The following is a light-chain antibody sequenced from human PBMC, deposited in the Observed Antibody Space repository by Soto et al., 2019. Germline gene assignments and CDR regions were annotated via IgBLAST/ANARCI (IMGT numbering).Light chain of an antibody. J-gene: IGLJ3*02. V-gene: IGLV2-8*01. CDR3: SSYAGRSNLV. CDR2: EVT. Sequence: QSALTQPPSASGSPGQSVTISCTGTSSDVGGYYSGSWYQQHPGKAPKLIIYEVTKRPSGVPDRFSASKSDNTASLTVSGLQAEDEADYYCSSYAGRSNLVFGGGTKVTVL. CDR1: SSDVGGYYS.